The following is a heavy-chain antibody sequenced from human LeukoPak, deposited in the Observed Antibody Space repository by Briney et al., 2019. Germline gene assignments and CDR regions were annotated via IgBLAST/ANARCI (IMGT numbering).Heavy chain of an antibody. CDR3: ARGVGATPAFFDY. D-gene: IGHD1-26*01. CDR1: GFTFSSYT. Sequence: GGSLRLSCSAPGFTFSSYTINWVRQAPGKGLEWVSSISSSSTYIYYADSMKGRITVSRDNAKNSLFLQMNSLRAEDAAVYYCARGVGATPAFFDYWGQGTLVTVSS. V-gene: IGHV3-21*01. J-gene: IGHJ4*02. CDR2: ISSSSTYI.